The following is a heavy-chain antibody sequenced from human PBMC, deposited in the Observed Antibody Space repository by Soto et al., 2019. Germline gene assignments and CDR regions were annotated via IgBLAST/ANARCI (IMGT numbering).Heavy chain of an antibody. CDR2: IYHSGST. CDR1: GGSISSGVYS. J-gene: IGHJ5*02. CDR3: ARGIDNNWLDP. V-gene: IGHV4-30-2*01. Sequence: PSETLSLTCAVSGGSISSGVYSWNWIRQPPGKGLEWIGYIYHSGSTFYNPSLKSRVTISVDRSKNQFSLRLSSVTAADTAVYYCARGIDNNWLDPWGQGTLVTVS.